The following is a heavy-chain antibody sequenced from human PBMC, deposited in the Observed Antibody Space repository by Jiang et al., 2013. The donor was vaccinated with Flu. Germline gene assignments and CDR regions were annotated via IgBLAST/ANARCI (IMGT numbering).Heavy chain of an antibody. CDR2: IYPGDSDT. CDR3: ARLPHTAMAQPPFDY. CDR1: GYSFTSYW. D-gene: IGHD5-18*01. Sequence: GAEVKKPGESLKISCKGSGYSFTSYWIGWVRQMPGKGLEWMGIIYPGDSDTRYSPSFQGQVTISADKSISTAYLQWSSLKASDTAMYYCARLPHTAMAQPPFDYWGQGTLVTVSS. V-gene: IGHV5-51*03. J-gene: IGHJ4*02.